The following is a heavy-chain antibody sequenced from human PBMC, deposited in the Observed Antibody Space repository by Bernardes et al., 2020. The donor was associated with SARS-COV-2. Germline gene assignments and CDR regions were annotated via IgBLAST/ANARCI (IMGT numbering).Heavy chain of an antibody. CDR3: ATGSVVGRFNWFDP. D-gene: IGHD2-15*01. CDR2: FDPEDGET. CDR1: GYTLTELS. Sequence: ASVKVSCKVSGYTLTELSMHWVRQAPGKGLEWMGGFDPEDGETIYAQKFQGRVTMTEDTSTDTAYMELISLRSEDTAVYYCATGSVVGRFNWFDPWGQGTLVTVSS. J-gene: IGHJ5*02. V-gene: IGHV1-24*01.